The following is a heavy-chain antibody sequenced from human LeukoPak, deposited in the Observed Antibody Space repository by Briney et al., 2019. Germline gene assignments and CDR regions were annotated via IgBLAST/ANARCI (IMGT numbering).Heavy chain of an antibody. J-gene: IGHJ4*02. D-gene: IGHD3-16*01. CDR3: ARTSPTSHFDF. Sequence: GGSLRLSCGAYGFTFTTYWMHWVRHAPGKGLVWVSRINGDGSNSNYADSVKGRFTISRDNARNTLYLQMNGLRAEDTALYYCARTSPTSHFDFWGQGTLVTVSS. V-gene: IGHV3-74*01. CDR2: INGDGSNS. CDR1: GFTFTTYW.